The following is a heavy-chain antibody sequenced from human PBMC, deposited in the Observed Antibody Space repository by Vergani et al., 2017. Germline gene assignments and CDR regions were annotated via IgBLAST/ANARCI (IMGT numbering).Heavy chain of an antibody. V-gene: IGHV3-30*04. Sequence: QVQLVESGGGVVQPGRSLRLSCAASGFTFSSYAMHWVRQAPGKGLEWVAVISYDGRNKYYADSVKGRFTISRDNSKNTLNLQMNSLRAEDTAVYYCARDIGPDTVTTVYIDYWGQGTLVTVSS. CDR2: ISYDGRNK. D-gene: IGHD4-17*01. CDR3: ARDIGPDTVTTVYIDY. CDR1: GFTFSSYA. J-gene: IGHJ4*02.